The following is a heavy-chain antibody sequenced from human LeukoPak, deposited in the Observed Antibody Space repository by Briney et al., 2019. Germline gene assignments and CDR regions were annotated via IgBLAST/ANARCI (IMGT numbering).Heavy chain of an antibody. Sequence: ASVKVPCKASGYTFTDYYMHWVRQAPGQGLEWMGWLNPNSGDTNYAQKFQGRVSMTRDTSVSTAYMDLSDLRSDDTAVYYCARGRHIEMTTMSGGSDYWGQGTLVTVSS. D-gene: IGHD5-24*01. V-gene: IGHV1-2*02. CDR2: LNPNSGDT. J-gene: IGHJ4*02. CDR3: ARGRHIEMTTMSGGSDY. CDR1: GYTFTDYY.